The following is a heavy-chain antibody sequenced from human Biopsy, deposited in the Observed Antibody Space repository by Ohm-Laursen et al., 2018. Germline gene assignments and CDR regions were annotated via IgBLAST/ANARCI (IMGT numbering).Heavy chain of an antibody. J-gene: IGHJ6*02. CDR3: ARDTRWSPYSMDV. V-gene: IGHV3-21*06. CDR2: IGSSGSDV. CDR1: GFTFSSYA. D-gene: IGHD4-23*01. Sequence: SLRLSCAASGFTFSSYAMNWVRQAPGEGLEWVSSIGSSGSDVYYAASVKGRFTSSRDNARNSLYLQMDSLRVEGTAVYYCARDTRWSPYSMDVWGQGTTVTVSS.